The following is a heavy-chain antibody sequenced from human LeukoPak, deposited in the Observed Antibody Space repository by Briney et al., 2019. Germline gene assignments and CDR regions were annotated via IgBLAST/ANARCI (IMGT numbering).Heavy chain of an antibody. CDR3: ARTTPLSSSWYPPYFDY. J-gene: IGHJ4*02. CDR2: INHSGST. V-gene: IGHV4-34*01. D-gene: IGHD6-13*01. Sequence: SETLSLTCAVYGGSFSGYYWSWIRQPPGKGLEWIGEINHSGSTNYNPSLKSRVTISVDTSKNQFSLKLSSVTAADTAVYYCARTTPLSSSWYPPYFDYWAREPWSPSPQ. CDR1: GGSFSGYY.